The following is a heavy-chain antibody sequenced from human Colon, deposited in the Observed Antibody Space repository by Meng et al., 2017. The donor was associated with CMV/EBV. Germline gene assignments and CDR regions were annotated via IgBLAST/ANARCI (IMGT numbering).Heavy chain of an antibody. Sequence: GESLKISCSVSGFTFNKYDMSWIRQAPGKGLEWVANIKQDRSEFYSVDSVKGRFTISRDSAKNSLYLQMKSLRAEDTAIFDCARDRVVPAAILDWFDPWGQGTPVTVSS. V-gene: IGHV3-7*01. CDR2: IKQDRSEF. CDR1: GFTFNKYD. D-gene: IGHD2-2*02. J-gene: IGHJ5*02. CDR3: ARDRVVPAAILDWFDP.